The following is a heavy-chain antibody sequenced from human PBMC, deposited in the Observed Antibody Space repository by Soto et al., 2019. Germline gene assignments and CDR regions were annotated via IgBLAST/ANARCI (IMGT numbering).Heavy chain of an antibody. CDR3: ARPSAQLTGYWYFDL. V-gene: IGHV3-7*03. D-gene: IGHD7-27*01. Sequence: GGSLRLSCAASGFTFSSYWMSWVRQAPGKGLEWVANIKQDGSEKYYVDSVKGRFTISRDNAKNSLYLQMNSLRAEDTAVYYCARPSAQLTGYWYFDLWGRGTLVTVSS. CDR2: IKQDGSEK. CDR1: GFTFSSYW. J-gene: IGHJ2*01.